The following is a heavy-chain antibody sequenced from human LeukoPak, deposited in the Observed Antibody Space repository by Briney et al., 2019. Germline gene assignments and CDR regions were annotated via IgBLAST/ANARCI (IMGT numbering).Heavy chain of an antibody. D-gene: IGHD6-13*01. Sequence: SETLSLTCTVSGGSISSHYWSWIRQPPGKELEWIGYIYYSGSTNYNPSLKSRVTISVDTSKNQFSLKLSSVTAADTAVYYCARSEYSSSWYGWYYYYYYMDDWGKGTTVTVSS. CDR3: ARSEYSSSWYGWYYYYYYMDD. J-gene: IGHJ6*03. CDR2: IYYSGST. V-gene: IGHV4-59*11. CDR1: GGSISSHY.